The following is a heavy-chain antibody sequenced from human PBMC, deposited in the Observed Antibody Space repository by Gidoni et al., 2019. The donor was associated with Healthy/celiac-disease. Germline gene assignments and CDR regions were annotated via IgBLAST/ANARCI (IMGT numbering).Heavy chain of an antibody. CDR3: ARSTYYYDSSGYYYVFDY. D-gene: IGHD3-22*01. V-gene: IGHV3-11*01. Sequence: QVQLVESGGGLVKPGGSLRLSCAASGFTFSDYYMSWIRQAPGKGLGWVSYISSSGSTIYYEDSVKGRFTISRDNAKNSLYLQMNSLRAEDTAVYYCARSTYYYDSSGYYYVFDYWGQGTLVTVSS. CDR2: ISSSGSTI. CDR1: GFTFSDYY. J-gene: IGHJ4*02.